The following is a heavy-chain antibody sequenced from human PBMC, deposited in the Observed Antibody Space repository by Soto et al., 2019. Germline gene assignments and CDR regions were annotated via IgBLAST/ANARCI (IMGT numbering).Heavy chain of an antibody. CDR1: GFTFSGRW. J-gene: IGHJ6*04. Sequence: EVQLVESGGGLFQPGGSLGLPFAASGFTFSGRWIPWFRQPPGKGLVWVSGIDNAGTDSTYADSVKGRFTSSRDNAKNTLYLQMNSLRVEDTAVYYCARGWFGPDVWGKGTTVTVSS. CDR3: ARGWFGPDV. CDR2: IDNAGTDS. V-gene: IGHV3-74*01. D-gene: IGHD3-10*01.